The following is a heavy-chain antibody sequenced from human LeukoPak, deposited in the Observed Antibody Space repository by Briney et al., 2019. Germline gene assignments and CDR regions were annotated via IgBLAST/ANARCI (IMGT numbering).Heavy chain of an antibody. CDR1: GYTFTGYY. J-gene: IGHJ5*02. CDR3: ARALVVARGGWFDP. D-gene: IGHD2-15*01. Sequence: ASVKVYCKASGYTFTGYYMHWVRQAPGQGLEWMGWINPNSGGTNYAQKFQGRVTMTRDTSISTAYMELSRLRSDDTAVYYCARALVVARGGWFDPWGQGTLVTVSS. CDR2: INPNSGGT. V-gene: IGHV1-2*02.